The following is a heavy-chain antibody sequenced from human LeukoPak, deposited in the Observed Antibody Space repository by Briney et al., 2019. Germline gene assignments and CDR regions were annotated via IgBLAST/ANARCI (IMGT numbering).Heavy chain of an antibody. J-gene: IGHJ4*02. Sequence: SETLSLTXTVSGGSISSGDYYWSWISQPPGKGLEWIGYIYYSGSTYYNPSLKSRVTISVDTSKNQFSLKLSSVTAADTAVYYCARVNTATLPFDYWGQGTLVTVSS. V-gene: IGHV4-30-4*08. D-gene: IGHD5-18*01. CDR1: GGSISSGDYY. CDR3: ARVNTATLPFDY. CDR2: IYYSGST.